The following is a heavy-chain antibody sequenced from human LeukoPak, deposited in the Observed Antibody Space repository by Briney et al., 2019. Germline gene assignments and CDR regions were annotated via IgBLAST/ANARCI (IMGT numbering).Heavy chain of an antibody. D-gene: IGHD3-9*01. Sequence: ASVKVSCKASGYTFTSYGISWVRQAPGQGLEWMGWISAYNGNTNYAQKLQGRVTMTTDTSTSTAYMELRSLRSDDTAVYYCARGHPLRYFDNWFDPWGQGTLVTVSS. CDR3: ARGHPLRYFDNWFDP. J-gene: IGHJ5*02. CDR1: GYTFTSYG. CDR2: ISAYNGNT. V-gene: IGHV1-18*01.